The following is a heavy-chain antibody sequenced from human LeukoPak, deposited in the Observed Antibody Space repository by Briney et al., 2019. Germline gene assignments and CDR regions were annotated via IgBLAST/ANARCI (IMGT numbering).Heavy chain of an antibody. D-gene: IGHD4-23*01. Sequence: SETLSLTCTVSGGSISSYYWSWIRQPPGKGLEWIGYIYYSGSTNYNHSLKSRVTISVDTSKNQFSLKLSSVTAADSAVYYCTRPYSTVVTDDWYFDLWGRGTLVTVSS. CDR1: GGSISSYY. CDR3: TRPYSTVVTDDWYFDL. CDR2: IYYSGST. V-gene: IGHV4-59*01. J-gene: IGHJ2*01.